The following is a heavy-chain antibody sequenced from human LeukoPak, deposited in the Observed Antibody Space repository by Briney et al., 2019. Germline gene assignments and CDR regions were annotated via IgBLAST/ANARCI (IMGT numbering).Heavy chain of an antibody. CDR2: INHSGST. D-gene: IGHD4-23*01. CDR3: ASRYGANLPFDY. Sequence: PSETLSLTCAVYGGSSSGYYWSWIRQPPGKVLEWIGEINHSGSTNYNPSLKSRVTVSIDTSKNHFSLKLSSVTAADTAVYYCASRYGANLPFDYWGQGTLVTVSS. J-gene: IGHJ4*02. V-gene: IGHV4-34*01. CDR1: GGSSSGYY.